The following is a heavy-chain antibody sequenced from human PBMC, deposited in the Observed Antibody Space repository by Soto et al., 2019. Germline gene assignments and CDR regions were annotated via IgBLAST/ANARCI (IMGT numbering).Heavy chain of an antibody. CDR1: GFTFRSHA. J-gene: IGHJ2*01. V-gene: IGHV3-23*01. CDR2: ISGSGGST. D-gene: IGHD5-18*01. Sequence: PGGSLRLSCAASGFTFRSHAMSWVRQAPGKGLEWVSAISGSGGSTYYADSVKGRFTISRDNSKNTLYLQMNSLRAEDTAVYYCARDPLWGTAMVLWYFDLWGRGTLVTVSS. CDR3: ARDPLWGTAMVLWYFDL.